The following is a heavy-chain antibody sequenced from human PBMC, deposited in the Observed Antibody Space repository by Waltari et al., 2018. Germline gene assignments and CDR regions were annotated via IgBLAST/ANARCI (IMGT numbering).Heavy chain of an antibody. V-gene: IGHV3-21*01. J-gene: IGHJ4*02. CDR2: ISSSGNFI. CDR3: AKENGYDFDY. Sequence: EVQLVESGGGLVKPGGSLRLSCAASGFSFNSYSMNWVRQAPGKGREWVASISSSGNFIYYAESVKGRFTISRDNAKNSQYLQMNSLRAEDTAVYYCAKENGYDFDYWGQGTLVTVSS. CDR1: GFSFNSYS. D-gene: IGHD5-12*01.